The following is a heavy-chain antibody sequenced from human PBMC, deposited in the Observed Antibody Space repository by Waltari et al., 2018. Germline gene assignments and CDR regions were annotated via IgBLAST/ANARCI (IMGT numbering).Heavy chain of an antibody. J-gene: IGHJ4*02. CDR3: ARGKGSGWKYYFDY. CDR2: INHSGST. CDR1: GGSFSGYY. V-gene: IGHV4-34*01. Sequence: QVQLQQWGAGLLKPSETLSLTCAVYGGSFSGYYWSWIRQPPGTGLEWIGEINHSGSTNYNPSLTSRGTISLDTSKNQFSLQLSSVTAADTAVCYCARGKGSGWKYYFDYWGQGTLVTVSS. D-gene: IGHD6-19*01.